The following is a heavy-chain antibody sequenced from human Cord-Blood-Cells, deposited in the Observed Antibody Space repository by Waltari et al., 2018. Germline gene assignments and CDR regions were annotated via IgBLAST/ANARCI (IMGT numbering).Heavy chain of an antibody. D-gene: IGHD1-26*01. V-gene: IGHV4-38-2*01. CDR2: IYHSGST. Sequence: QVQLQESGSGLVKPSETLSLTCAVSGYSISSGYYWGWIRQPPGKGLEWIGSIYHSGSTYYNPSLKSRVTISVDTSKNQFSLKLSSVTAADTAVYYCARAHTGSYYVGGMDVWGQGTTVTVSS. CDR3: ARAHTGSYYVGGMDV. CDR1: GYSISSGYY. J-gene: IGHJ6*02.